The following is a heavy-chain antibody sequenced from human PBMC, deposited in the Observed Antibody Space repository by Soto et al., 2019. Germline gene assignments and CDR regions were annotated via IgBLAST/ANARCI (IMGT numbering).Heavy chain of an antibody. J-gene: IGHJ4*02. CDR2: VFYTGST. V-gene: IGHV4-59*01. D-gene: IGHD5-12*01. CDR3: ARERREEIYDGYDLDC. Sequence: PAETLSLTCSVSGASINPYYWRWLRQSPGKGLEWIGYVFYTGSTDYNPSLKSRVTISIDTSKNQFYLKVSSMTAEDTAVYYCARERREEIYDGYDLDCWGQGTVVTVSS. CDR1: GASINPYY.